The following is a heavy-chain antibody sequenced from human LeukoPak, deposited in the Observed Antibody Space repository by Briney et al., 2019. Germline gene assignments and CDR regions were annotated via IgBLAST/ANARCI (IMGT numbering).Heavy chain of an antibody. V-gene: IGHV1-46*03. CDR1: GYTFTTYY. D-gene: IGHD3-16*02. CDR2: INPSGGST. J-gene: IGHJ4*02. CDR3: AREMSQARYIVDY. Sequence: GASVKVSCKASGYTFTTYYMHWVRQAPGQGLEWMGIINPSGGSTSYAQKSQGRVTMTRDKSTSTVYMELSSRRSEDTALYYCAREMSQARYIVDYWGQGTLVTVSS.